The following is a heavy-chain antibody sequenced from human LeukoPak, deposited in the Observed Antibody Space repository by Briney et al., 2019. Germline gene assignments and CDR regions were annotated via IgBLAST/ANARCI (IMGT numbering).Heavy chain of an antibody. CDR1: GFTVSSNY. CDR2: IYSGSST. Sequence: GGSLRLSCAASGFTVSSNYMSWVRQAPGKGLEWVSVIYSGSSTYYADSVKSRFTSSKDNATRTLYLQRNSLRAEDTAVYSCLTIVGTDLDAFDIWGQGTKVTVSS. J-gene: IGHJ3*02. V-gene: IGHV3-53*01. D-gene: IGHD2-21*01. CDR3: LTIVGTDLDAFDI.